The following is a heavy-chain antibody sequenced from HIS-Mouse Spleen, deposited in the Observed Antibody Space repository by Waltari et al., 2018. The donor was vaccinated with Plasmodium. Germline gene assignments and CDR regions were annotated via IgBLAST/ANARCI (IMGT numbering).Heavy chain of an antibody. CDR2: ISYSGST. V-gene: IGHV4-31*03. Sequence: QVQLQESGPGLVKPSQTLSLTCTVSGGSISSGGYYWSWIRQHPGKGLEWIGYISYSGSTYYNPSLKSRVTISVDTSKNQFSLKLSSVTAADTAVYYCARDVANWGFGWFDPWGQGTLVTVSS. D-gene: IGHD7-27*01. CDR3: ARDVANWGFGWFDP. CDR1: GGSISSGGYY. J-gene: IGHJ5*02.